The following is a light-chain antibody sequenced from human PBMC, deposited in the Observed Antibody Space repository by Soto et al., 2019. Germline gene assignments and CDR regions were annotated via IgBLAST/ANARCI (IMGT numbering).Light chain of an antibody. CDR2: GNR. CDR3: QSYYNRLGVLYV. J-gene: IGLJ1*01. Sequence: QSVLTQPRSGSGAPGQRGTISCTGSSANLGAGYDVHWYQLLPGTAPRLLIYGNRNRPSGVPDRFSGSKSGTSASLAITGLQAQDEADYYCQSYYNRLGVLYVFGTGTRSPX. V-gene: IGLV1-40*01. CDR1: SANLGAGYD.